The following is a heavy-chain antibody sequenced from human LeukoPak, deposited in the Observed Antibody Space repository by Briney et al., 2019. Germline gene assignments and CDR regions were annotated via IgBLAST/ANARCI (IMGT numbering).Heavy chain of an antibody. Sequence: PSETLSLTSDVSGYSISNDYYWGWIRQPPGKGLEWMWRIYHTGGAYYNPSLKCRVAISLDASKNELFLKRRCVTAADTAVYYCARGGIVVAVYFDVWGRGTLVTVYS. V-gene: IGHV4-38-2*01. CDR1: GYSISNDYY. CDR2: IYHTGGA. D-gene: IGHD2-15*01. J-gene: IGHJ4*02. CDR3: ARGGIVVAVYFDV.